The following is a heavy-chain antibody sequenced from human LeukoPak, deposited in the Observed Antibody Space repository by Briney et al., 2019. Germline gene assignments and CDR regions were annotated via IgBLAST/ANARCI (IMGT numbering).Heavy chain of an antibody. CDR1: GFTFSNAC. J-gene: IGHJ4*02. CDR2: IKSKTDCGRT. D-gene: IGHD6-19*01. CDR3: TTDPGQQQWLVRNY. Sequence: GGSLRLSCAASGFTFSNACVRCVRQAPGKGVEWVGRIKSKTDCGRTDYAAPVKGRFTISRDDSKNTLYLQMNSLKTEDTAVYYCTTDPGQQQWLVRNYWGQGTLVTVSS. V-gene: IGHV3-15*01.